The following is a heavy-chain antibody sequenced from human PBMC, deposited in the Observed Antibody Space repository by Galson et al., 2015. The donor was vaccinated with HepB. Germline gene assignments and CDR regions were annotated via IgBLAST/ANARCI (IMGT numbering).Heavy chain of an antibody. Sequence: SVKVSCKASGGTFSSYAISWVRQAPGQGLEWMGGIIPIFGTANYAQKFQGRVTITADESTSTAYMELSSLRSEDTAVYYCARASSPYRQLGNFDYWGQGTLVTVSS. CDR1: GGTFSSYA. CDR3: ARASSPYRQLGNFDY. CDR2: IIPIFGTA. J-gene: IGHJ4*02. V-gene: IGHV1-69*13. D-gene: IGHD6-6*01.